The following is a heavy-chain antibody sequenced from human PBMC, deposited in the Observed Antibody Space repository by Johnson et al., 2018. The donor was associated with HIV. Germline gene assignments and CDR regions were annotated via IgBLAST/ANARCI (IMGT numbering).Heavy chain of an antibody. CDR2: IYSGGST. V-gene: IGHV3-66*02. J-gene: IGHJ3*02. CDR1: GFTVSSNY. D-gene: IGHD3-16*01. CDR3: ARGVVGVLSNALDI. Sequence: VQLVESGGGLVQPGGSLRLSCAASGFTVSSNYMSWVRQAPGKGLEWVSVIYSGGSTYYADSVKGRFTIYSDNSKNKLYLQMNSLRPEDTAVYYCARGVVGVLSNALDIWGQGTMVSVSS.